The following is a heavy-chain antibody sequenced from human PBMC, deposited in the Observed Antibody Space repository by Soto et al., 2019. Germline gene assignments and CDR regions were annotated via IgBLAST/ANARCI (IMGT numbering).Heavy chain of an antibody. CDR3: TTIEPQTVTSYYYYGMDV. D-gene: IGHD4-4*01. V-gene: IGHV3-15*07. J-gene: IGHJ6*02. Sequence: GGSLRLSCAASGFTFSNAWMNWVRQAPGKGLEWVGRIKSKTDGGTTDYAAPVKGRFTISRDDSKNTLYLQMNSLKTEDTAVYYCTTIEPQTVTSYYYYGMDVWGQGTTVTVSS. CDR1: GFTFSNAW. CDR2: IKSKTDGGTT.